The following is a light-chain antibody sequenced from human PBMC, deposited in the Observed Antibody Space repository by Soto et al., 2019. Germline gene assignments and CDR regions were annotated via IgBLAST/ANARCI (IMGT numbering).Light chain of an antibody. Sequence: DIQMTQSPSSLSASVGDRVTITCRASQSISSYLNWYQQKPGKAPKLLIYAASSLQSGVPSRFSGSGSGTDFTLTISSLQPEDFATYYCQQYYRSCTFGQGTKVEIK. CDR1: QSISSY. V-gene: IGKV1-39*01. CDR2: AAS. CDR3: QQYYRSCT. J-gene: IGKJ2*02.